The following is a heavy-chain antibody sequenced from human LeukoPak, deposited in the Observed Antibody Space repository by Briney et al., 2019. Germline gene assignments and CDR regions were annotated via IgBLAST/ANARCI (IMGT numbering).Heavy chain of an antibody. CDR3: ARGIDYDILTPFDY. D-gene: IGHD3-9*01. Sequence: SETLSLTCTVSGGSISSYYWSWIRQPPGKGLEWIGYIYYSGSTNYNPSLKSRVTISVDTSKNQFSLKLSSVTAADTAVYHCARGIDYDILTPFDYWGQGTLVTVSS. CDR1: GGSISSYY. V-gene: IGHV4-59*01. CDR2: IYYSGST. J-gene: IGHJ4*02.